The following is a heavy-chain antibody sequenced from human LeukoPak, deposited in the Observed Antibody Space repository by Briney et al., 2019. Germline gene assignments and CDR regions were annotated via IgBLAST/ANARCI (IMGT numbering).Heavy chain of an antibody. J-gene: IGHJ4*02. CDR2: INPNSGGT. CDR1: GYTFTGYY. CDR3: ARGQYSSGWPADY. V-gene: IGHV1-2*02. Sequence: ASVKVSCKASGYTFTGYYMHWVRQAPGQGLEWMGWINPNSGGTNYAQKFQGRVTMTRDTSISTAYMVLSRLRSDDTAVYYCARGQYSSGWPADYWGQGTLVTVSS. D-gene: IGHD6-19*01.